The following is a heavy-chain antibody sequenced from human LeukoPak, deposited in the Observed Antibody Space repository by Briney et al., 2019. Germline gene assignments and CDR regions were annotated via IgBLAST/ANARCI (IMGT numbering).Heavy chain of an antibody. J-gene: IGHJ6*02. Sequence: SQTLSLTCTVSGGSISSSSYYWGWIRQPPGKGLEWIGSIYYSGSTYYNPSLKSRVTISVDTSKNQFSLKLSSVTAADTAVYYCARHVAVAGRPYYYYGVDDWGQGTTVTVSS. CDR1: GGSISSSSYY. CDR3: ARHVAVAGRPYYYYGVDD. CDR2: IYYSGST. V-gene: IGHV4-39*01. D-gene: IGHD6-13*01.